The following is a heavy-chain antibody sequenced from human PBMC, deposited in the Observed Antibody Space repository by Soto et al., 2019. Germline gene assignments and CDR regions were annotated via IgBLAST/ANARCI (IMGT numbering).Heavy chain of an antibody. J-gene: IGHJ4*02. CDR1: GGSISSYY. Sequence: PSETLSLTCTVSGGSISSYYWSWIRQPPGQGLEWIGEIYHSGSTNYNPSLKSRVTMSVDNSKNQFSLKLSSVTAADTALYFCAREKGSGTHMGFDYWGQGTQVTVSS. V-gene: IGHV4-59*12. CDR3: AREKGSGTHMGFDY. CDR2: IYHSGST. D-gene: IGHD3-10*01.